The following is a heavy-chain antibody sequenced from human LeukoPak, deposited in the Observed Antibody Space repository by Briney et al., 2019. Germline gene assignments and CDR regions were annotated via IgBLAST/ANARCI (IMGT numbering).Heavy chain of an antibody. D-gene: IGHD3-10*02. J-gene: IGHJ3*02. V-gene: IGHV3-11*06. CDR1: GFTFRDYY. Sequence: GGSLRLSCAASGFTFRDYYMSWLRQAPGEGLEWGSYISRSNCDTKFADSVKGRFTISRDNAKISLILQMNNLRAEDTAMYYCARGLITVSGLRGDAFDIWGQGTMVTVSS. CDR2: ISRSNCDT. CDR3: ARGLITVSGLRGDAFDI.